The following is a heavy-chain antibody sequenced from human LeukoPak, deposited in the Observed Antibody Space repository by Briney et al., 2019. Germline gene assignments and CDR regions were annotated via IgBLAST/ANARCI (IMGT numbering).Heavy chain of an antibody. Sequence: ASVKVSCKASGYTFTSYDINWVRQATGQGLEWMGWMNPNSGNTGYAQKFQGRVTITRNTSISTAYMELSSLRSEDTAVYYCAGGVSGYYIGGANYYYYMDVWGKGTTVTVSS. CDR3: AGGVSGYYIGGANYYYYMDV. J-gene: IGHJ6*03. CDR2: MNPNSGNT. D-gene: IGHD3-3*01. V-gene: IGHV1-8*03. CDR1: GYTFTSYD.